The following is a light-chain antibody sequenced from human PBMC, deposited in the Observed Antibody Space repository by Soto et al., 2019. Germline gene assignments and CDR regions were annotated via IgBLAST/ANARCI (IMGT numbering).Light chain of an antibody. CDR2: AAS. Sequence: IQLTQSPSSLSASVGDRVTITCRASQAISSHLAWYQQEPGKAPKLLIYAASTLQSGVPSRFSGSGFGTDFTLTISSLQPEDFATYYCQQLNAYPFTFGQGTRLEIK. CDR3: QQLNAYPFT. J-gene: IGKJ5*01. V-gene: IGKV1-9*01. CDR1: QAISSH.